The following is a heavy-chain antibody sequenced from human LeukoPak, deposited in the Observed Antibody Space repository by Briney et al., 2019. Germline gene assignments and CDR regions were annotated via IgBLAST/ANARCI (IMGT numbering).Heavy chain of an antibody. V-gene: IGHV4-59*01. D-gene: IGHD6-19*01. CDR1: GGSISSYY. Sequence: PSETLSLTCTVSGGSISSYYWSWIRQPPGKGLEWIGYIYYSGSTNYNPSLKSRVTISVDTSKNQFSLKLSSVTAADTAVYYCARGQWLPRSFDYWGQGTLVTVSS. CDR2: IYYSGST. J-gene: IGHJ4*02. CDR3: ARGQWLPRSFDY.